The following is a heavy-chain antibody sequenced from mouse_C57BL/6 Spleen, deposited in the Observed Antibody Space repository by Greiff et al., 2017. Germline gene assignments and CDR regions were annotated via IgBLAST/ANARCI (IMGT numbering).Heavy chain of an antibody. J-gene: IGHJ1*03. CDR3: ARGYGSSAGYFDV. CDR1: GFNIKDYY. D-gene: IGHD1-1*01. Sequence: EVQGVESGAELVKPGASVKLSCTASGFNIKDYYMHWVKQRTEQGLEWIGRIDPEDGETKYAPKFQGKATITADTSSNTAYLQLSSLTSEDTAVYYCARGYGSSAGYFDVWGTGTTVTVSS. CDR2: IDPEDGET. V-gene: IGHV14-2*01.